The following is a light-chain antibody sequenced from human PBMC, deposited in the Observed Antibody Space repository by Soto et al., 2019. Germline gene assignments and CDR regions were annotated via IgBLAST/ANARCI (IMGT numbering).Light chain of an antibody. J-gene: IGKJ1*01. CDR2: GAS. CDR1: QSVSSN. V-gene: IGKV3-15*01. Sequence: EIVMTQSPATLSVSPGERATLSCRASQSVSSNLAWYQQKPGQAPRLLIYGASTRATGIPARFSGSGSGTEFTLTISSLWSEDGPTYYFHQYVRAHRTVGQG. CDR3: HQYVRAHRT.